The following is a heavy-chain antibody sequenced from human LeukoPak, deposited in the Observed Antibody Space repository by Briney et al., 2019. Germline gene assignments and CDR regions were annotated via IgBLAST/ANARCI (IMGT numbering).Heavy chain of an antibody. J-gene: IGHJ6*03. V-gene: IGHV1-18*01. Sequence: ASVKVSCKASGYTFTSYGISWVRQAPGQGLEWMGWISAYNGNTNYAQKLQSRVTMTTDTSTSTAYIELRSLRSDDTAVYYCARGGGATMNYYYYSMDVWGKGTTVTVSS. CDR2: ISAYNGNT. CDR3: ARGGGATMNYYYYSMDV. D-gene: IGHD1-26*01. CDR1: GYTFTSYG.